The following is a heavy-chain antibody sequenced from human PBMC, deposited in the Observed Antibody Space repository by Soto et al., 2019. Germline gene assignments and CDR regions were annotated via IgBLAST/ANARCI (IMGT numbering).Heavy chain of an antibody. CDR3: ARDLGYYDPYFYY. D-gene: IGHD3-3*01. J-gene: IGHJ4*02. V-gene: IGHV3-66*01. CDR2: IYSGDST. CDR1: GFTVSTKY. Sequence: PGGSLRLSCAASGFTVSTKYMSWVRQAPGKELEWDSVIYSGDSTFYAYTERGKFPISRDNSKNTLHLQMNSLSAEDTAEDYCARDLGYYDPYFYYWGQGTLVTVSS.